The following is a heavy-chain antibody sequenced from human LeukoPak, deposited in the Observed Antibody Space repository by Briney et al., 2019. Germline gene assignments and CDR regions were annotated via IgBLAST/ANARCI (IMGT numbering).Heavy chain of an antibody. D-gene: IGHD1-26*01. CDR3: ARTYRIVGAKDY. V-gene: IGHV4-34*01. CDR2: INHSGST. Sequence: SETLSLTCAVYGGSFSGYYWSWIRQPPGKGLEWIGEINHSGSTSYNPSLKSRVTISVDTSKNQFSLKLSSVTAADTAVYYCARTYRIVGAKDYWGQGTLVTVSS. J-gene: IGHJ4*02. CDR1: GGSFSGYY.